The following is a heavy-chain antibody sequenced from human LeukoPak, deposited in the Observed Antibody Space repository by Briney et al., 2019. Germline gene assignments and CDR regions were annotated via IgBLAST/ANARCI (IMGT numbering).Heavy chain of an antibody. CDR2: IHSGGST. Sequence: GGSLRLSCAASGFTVGSNYMSWVRQAPGKGLEWVSVIHSGGSTYYADSVKGRFTISRDNSKNTLYLQMNSLRAEDTAVYYCARDRGRYFGAYFDYWGQGTLVTVSS. J-gene: IGHJ4*02. V-gene: IGHV3-53*01. CDR1: GFTVGSNY. CDR3: ARDRGRYFGAYFDY. D-gene: IGHD3-9*01.